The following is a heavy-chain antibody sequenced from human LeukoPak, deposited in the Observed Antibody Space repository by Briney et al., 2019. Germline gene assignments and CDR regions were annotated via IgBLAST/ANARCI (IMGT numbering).Heavy chain of an antibody. V-gene: IGHV1-3*01. CDR1: QYTFTDYA. CDR3: ASVYKYGMDV. CDR2: INAGNGKT. Sequence: ASVKVSCKASQYTFTDYAVHWVRQAPGQRLEWMGWINAGNGKTKYSQKFQGRVTMTRDTSASTVYMELSSLRSEDTAVYYCASVYKYGMDVWGQGTTVTVSS. J-gene: IGHJ6*02.